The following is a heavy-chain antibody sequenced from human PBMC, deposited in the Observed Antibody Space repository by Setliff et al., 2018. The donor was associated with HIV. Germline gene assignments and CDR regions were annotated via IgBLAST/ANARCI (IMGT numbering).Heavy chain of an antibody. CDR1: GYSISSGYY. Sequence: SETLSLTCGVSGYSISSGYYWGWIRQPPGKGLEWIGSIYHNGITYYNPSLKSRVTISVDTSQNQFSLKLSSVTAADTAVYCCTRDLWGDDYYYNNMDVWGKGTTVTVSS. V-gene: IGHV4-38-2*02. CDR3: TRDLWGDDYYYNNMDV. D-gene: IGHD2-21*02. J-gene: IGHJ6*03. CDR2: IYHNGIT.